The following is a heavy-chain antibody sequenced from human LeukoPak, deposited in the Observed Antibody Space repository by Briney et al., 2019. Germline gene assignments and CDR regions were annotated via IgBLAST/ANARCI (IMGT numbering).Heavy chain of an antibody. CDR3: AREGNWNGGGLDF. CDR2: ISHDGETR. J-gene: IGHJ4*02. CDR1: GFTFRDYY. Sequence: PGGSLRLSCAASGFTFRDYYMNWIRQAPGKGLEWVSYISHDGETRHYIDSVKGRFTISRDNAKNSLSLQMNSLSAEDTAVYYCAREGNWNGGGLDFWGQGTLVIVSS. D-gene: IGHD1-20*01. V-gene: IGHV3-11*01.